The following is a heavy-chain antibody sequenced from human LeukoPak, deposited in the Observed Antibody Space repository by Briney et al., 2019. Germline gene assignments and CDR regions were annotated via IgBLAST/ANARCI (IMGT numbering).Heavy chain of an antibody. CDR2: IKQDGSEK. J-gene: IGHJ6*03. V-gene: IGHV3-7*01. CDR3: ARVQVRYFDWLPHYYYYYMDV. Sequence: GGSLRLSCAASAFTFSSYWISWVRQAPGKGLEWVANIKQDGSEKYYVDSVKGRFTISRDNAKNSLYLQMNSLRAEDTAVYYCARVQVRYFDWLPHYYYYYMDVWGKGTTVTVSS. D-gene: IGHD3-9*01. CDR1: AFTFSSYW.